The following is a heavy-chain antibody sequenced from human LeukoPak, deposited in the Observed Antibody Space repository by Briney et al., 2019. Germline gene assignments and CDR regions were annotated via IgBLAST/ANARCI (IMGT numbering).Heavy chain of an antibody. CDR2: IIPILGIA. CDR1: GGTFSSYA. Sequence: GASVKVSCKASGGTFSSYAISWVRQAPGQGLEWMGRIIPILGIANYAQKFQGRVTITADKSTSTAYMELSSLRSEDTAVYYCARVRDGYNPHPDYWGQGTLVTVSS. V-gene: IGHV1-69*04. CDR3: ARVRDGYNPHPDY. J-gene: IGHJ4*02. D-gene: IGHD5-24*01.